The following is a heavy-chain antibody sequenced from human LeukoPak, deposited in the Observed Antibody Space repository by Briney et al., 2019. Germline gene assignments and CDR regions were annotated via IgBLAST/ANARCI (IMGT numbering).Heavy chain of an antibody. CDR2: ISSSSSTI. CDR1: GFTFSSYS. D-gene: IGHD2-15*01. Sequence: GGSLRLSCAASGFTFSSYSMNWVRQAPGKGLEWVSYISSSSSTIYYADSVKGRFTISRDNAKNSLYLQMNSLRAEDTAVYYCARDRLTYCNGGSCSSDYWGQGTLVTVSS. CDR3: ARDRLTYCNGGSCSSDY. J-gene: IGHJ4*02. V-gene: IGHV3-48*01.